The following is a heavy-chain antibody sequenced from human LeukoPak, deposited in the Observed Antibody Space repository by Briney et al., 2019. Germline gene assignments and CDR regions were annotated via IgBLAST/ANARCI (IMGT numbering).Heavy chain of an antibody. J-gene: IGHJ4*02. Sequence: SETLSLTCTVSGGSISRYYWSWIRQPPGKGMEWIGYIHYSGSTNYNPSLKSRVTMSVDTSKNQFSLKLSSVTAADTAVYYCARAGSGIAAEIDYWGQGTLVTVSS. CDR3: ARAGSGIAAEIDY. CDR2: IHYSGST. V-gene: IGHV4-59*01. D-gene: IGHD6-13*01. CDR1: GGSISRYY.